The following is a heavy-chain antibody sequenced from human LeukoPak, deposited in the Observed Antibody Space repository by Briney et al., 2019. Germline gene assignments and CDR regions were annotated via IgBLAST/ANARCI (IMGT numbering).Heavy chain of an antibody. V-gene: IGHV1-46*01. CDR2: INPSGGST. J-gene: IGHJ3*02. CDR3: ARDNGDYVAFDI. D-gene: IGHD4-17*01. Sequence: ASVKVSCKASGYTFTSYYMHWVRQAPGQGLEWMGIINPSGGSTSYAQKFQGRVTMTRDMSTSTVYMELRSLRSDDTAVYYCARDNGDYVAFDIWGQGTMVTVSS. CDR1: GYTFTSYY.